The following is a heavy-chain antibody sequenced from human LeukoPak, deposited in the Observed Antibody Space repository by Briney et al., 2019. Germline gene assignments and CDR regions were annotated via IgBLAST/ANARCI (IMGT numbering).Heavy chain of an antibody. V-gene: IGHV4-61*02. CDR2: YTSRTT. D-gene: IGHD1-26*01. CDR3: ARDSRIVGATGNFDY. Sequence: YTSRTTNYPPSLKSRVTISVDTSKNQFSLKLSSVTAADTAVYYCARDSRIVGATGNFDYWGQGTLVTVSS. J-gene: IGHJ4*02.